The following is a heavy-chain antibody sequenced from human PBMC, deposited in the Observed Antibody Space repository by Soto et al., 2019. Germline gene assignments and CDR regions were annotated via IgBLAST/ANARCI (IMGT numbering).Heavy chain of an antibody. CDR3: ARRGTYSSGWDY. J-gene: IGHJ4*02. D-gene: IGHD6-19*01. CDR1: GYIFSNYW. V-gene: IGHV5-51*01. CDR2: IHGGDSPT. Sequence: GESLKISCKGSGYIFSNYWIGWVRQMPGKGLEWMGIIHGGDSPTRYSPSFEGQVTISTDKSISTAYLQWSSLKASGTAMYYCARRGTYSSGWDYWGQGTLVTVSS.